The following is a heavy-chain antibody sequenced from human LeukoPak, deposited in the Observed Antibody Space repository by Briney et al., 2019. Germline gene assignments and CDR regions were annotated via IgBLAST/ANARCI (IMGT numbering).Heavy chain of an antibody. D-gene: IGHD3-10*01. CDR2: ISSRSNYI. Sequence: PGGSLRLSCVASGFTFSNYSMNWVRQAPGKGLEWVSSISSRSNYIYYADSVKGRFTISRDNAKNSLYLQMNSLRAEDTAVYYCTRDPKFGLMLRGAKDYWGQGTLVTVSS. J-gene: IGHJ4*02. V-gene: IGHV3-21*01. CDR3: TRDPKFGLMLRGAKDY. CDR1: GFTFSNYS.